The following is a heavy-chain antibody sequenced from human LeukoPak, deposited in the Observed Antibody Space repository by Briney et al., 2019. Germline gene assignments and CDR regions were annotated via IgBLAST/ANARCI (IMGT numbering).Heavy chain of an antibody. CDR3: ARQNRRADY. V-gene: IGHV4-61*02. Sequence: SETLPLTCTVSRGSISSGSYYWSWIRQPAGTGLEWIGRIYISGSTNYNPSLKSRVTISVGTSKNQFSLKLSSVTAADTAVYYCARQNRRADYWGQGTLVTVSS. CDR1: RGSISSGSYY. CDR2: IYISGST. J-gene: IGHJ4*02. D-gene: IGHD1-14*01.